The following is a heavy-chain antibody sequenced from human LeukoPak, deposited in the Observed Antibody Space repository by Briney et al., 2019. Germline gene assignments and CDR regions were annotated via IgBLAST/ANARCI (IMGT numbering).Heavy chain of an antibody. CDR2: INPNSGGT. J-gene: IGHJ4*02. CDR3: ARVLFNSGYDF. V-gene: IGHV1-2*02. D-gene: IGHD2-21*01. Sequence: GASVKVSCKASGYTFTSYDINWVRQATGQGLEWMGWINPNSGGTQFAQKFQGRVTMTRDTSISTAYMELDRLRSDDTAVYYCARVLFNSGYDFWGQGTLVTVSS. CDR1: GYTFTSYD.